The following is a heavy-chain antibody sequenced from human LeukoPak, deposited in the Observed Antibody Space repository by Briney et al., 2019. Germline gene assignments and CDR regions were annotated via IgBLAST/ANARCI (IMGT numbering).Heavy chain of an antibody. CDR2: INPSGGDT. J-gene: IGHJ6*02. CDR3: ATLYCGGDCSQVMQEGDYGMDV. V-gene: IGHV1-46*01. Sequence: ASVKVSCKTSGYTFTTYYMHWVRQAPGQGLEWMGIINPSGGDTSYAQKYQGRVTVTRDTSTSAVYMELSSLRSEDTAVYFCATLYCGGDCSQVMQEGDYGMDVWGQGTTVTVSS. D-gene: IGHD2-21*02. CDR1: GYTFTTYY.